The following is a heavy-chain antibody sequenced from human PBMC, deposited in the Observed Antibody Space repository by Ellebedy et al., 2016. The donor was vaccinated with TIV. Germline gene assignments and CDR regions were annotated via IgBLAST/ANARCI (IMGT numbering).Heavy chain of an antibody. CDR2: IYPGDSHT. J-gene: IGHJ4*02. CDR3: ARPSAGAFDY. Sequence: KVSCKASGYNFTNYWIGWVRQMPGKGLEWMGIIYPGDSHTTYSPSFRGQVIISADKSVNTAFVHWSSLQASDTAVYYCARPSAGAFDYWGQGTLVTVSS. CDR1: GYNFTNYW. D-gene: IGHD3-10*01. V-gene: IGHV5-51*01.